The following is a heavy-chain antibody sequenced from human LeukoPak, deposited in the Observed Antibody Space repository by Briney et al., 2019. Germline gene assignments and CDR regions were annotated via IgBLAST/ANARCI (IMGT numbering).Heavy chain of an antibody. D-gene: IGHD4-17*01. Sequence: GGSLRLSCAASGFTFSSYGMHWVRQAPGKGLERVAVISYDGSNKYYANSVKGQFTISRDKSKNTLYLQMNSLRAEDTAVYYCAKSPSMTTVTFYFDYWGQGTLVTVSS. CDR1: GFTFSSYG. V-gene: IGHV3-30*18. CDR3: AKSPSMTTVTFYFDY. J-gene: IGHJ4*02. CDR2: ISYDGSNK.